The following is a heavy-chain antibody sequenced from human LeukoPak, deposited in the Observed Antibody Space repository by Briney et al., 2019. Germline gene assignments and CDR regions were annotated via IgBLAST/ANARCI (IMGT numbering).Heavy chain of an antibody. Sequence: GGSLRLSCAASGFTLSGSAMHWVRQASGKGLEWVGRIRSKANSYATAYAASVKGRFTISRDDSKNTAYLQMNSLKTEDTAVYYCTRQSRDGYPDIWGQGTMVTVSS. J-gene: IGHJ3*02. CDR3: TRQSRDGYPDI. V-gene: IGHV3-73*01. CDR2: IRSKANSYAT. D-gene: IGHD5-24*01. CDR1: GFTLSGSA.